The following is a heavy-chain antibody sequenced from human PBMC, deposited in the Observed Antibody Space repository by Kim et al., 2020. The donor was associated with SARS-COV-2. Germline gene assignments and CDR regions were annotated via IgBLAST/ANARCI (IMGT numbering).Heavy chain of an antibody. Sequence: SETLSLTCTVSGGSISSGGYYWSWIRQHPGKGLEWIGYIYYSGSTYYNPSLKSRVTISVDTSKNQFSLKLSSVTAAGTAVYYCARLGATKYYGSGSYQYYYYYNSGMDVWGHGTTVTVSS. V-gene: IGHV4-31*03. J-gene: IGHJ6*02. CDR2: IYYSGST. D-gene: IGHD3-10*01. CDR3: ARLGATKYYGSGSYQYYYYYNSGMDV. CDR1: GGSISSGGYY.